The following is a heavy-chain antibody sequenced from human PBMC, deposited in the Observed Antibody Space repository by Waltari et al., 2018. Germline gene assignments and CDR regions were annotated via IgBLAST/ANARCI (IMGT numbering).Heavy chain of an antibody. Sequence: EVQLVETGGGLIQPGGSLRLSCVASGFNVSNNYMSWVRQAPGKGLEWVSIIYSGGSTFYAESVKGRFTISRDNSKNTLDLQMSSLRVEDTAMYYGARGSMIVGVLVPFDSWGQGTLVTVSS. V-gene: IGHV3-53*02. CDR3: ARGSMIVGVLVPFDS. D-gene: IGHD3-3*01. CDR1: GFNVSNNY. J-gene: IGHJ4*02. CDR2: IYSGGST.